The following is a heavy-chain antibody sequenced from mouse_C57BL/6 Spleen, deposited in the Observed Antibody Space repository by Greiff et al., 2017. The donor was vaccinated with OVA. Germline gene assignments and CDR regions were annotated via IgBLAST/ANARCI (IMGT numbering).Heavy chain of an antibody. J-gene: IGHJ2*01. CDR1: GFNIQDYY. CDR3: ARKGYYDSSLDY. V-gene: IGHV14-2*01. CDR2: IDPADGET. D-gene: IGHD1-1*01. Sequence: VQLQQSGAELVKPGASVKLSCTASGFNIQDYYMHWVKQRTEQGLEWIGRIDPADGETKYDPKFQGKATLTADTSSNTAYLQLSSLTSEDTAVYYYARKGYYDSSLDYWGQGTTLTVSS.